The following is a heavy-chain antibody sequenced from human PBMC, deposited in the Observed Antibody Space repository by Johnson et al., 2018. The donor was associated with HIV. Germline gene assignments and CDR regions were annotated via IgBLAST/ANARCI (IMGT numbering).Heavy chain of an antibody. V-gene: IGHV3-43*01. J-gene: IGHJ3*01. D-gene: IGHD3-3*01. Sequence: VQLVESGGAVVQPGGSLRLSCAVSGFTFDDYTMHWVRQPPGKGLEWVSLITWDGGSTYYADSVKGRFTISRDNSKNSLYLQMKSLRSEDTALYYCTKDYYEVWSGSRSDETFDVWGHGTMVTVSS. CDR1: GFTFDDYT. CDR3: TKDYYEVWSGSRSDETFDV. CDR2: ITWDGGST.